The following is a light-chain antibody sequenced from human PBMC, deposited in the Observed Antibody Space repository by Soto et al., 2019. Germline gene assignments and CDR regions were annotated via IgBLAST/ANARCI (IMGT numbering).Light chain of an antibody. CDR3: NSYTGSSTYV. CDR1: SSDVGSYYR. J-gene: IGLJ1*01. V-gene: IGLV2-18*02. Sequence: QSVLTQPPSVSGSPGQSVTISCTGTSSDVGSYYRVSWYQQPPGAAPKLMTYEVSNRPSGVPDRFSGSKSGNTASLTISGLQAEDEADYYCNSYTGSSTYVFGTGTRSPS. CDR2: EVS.